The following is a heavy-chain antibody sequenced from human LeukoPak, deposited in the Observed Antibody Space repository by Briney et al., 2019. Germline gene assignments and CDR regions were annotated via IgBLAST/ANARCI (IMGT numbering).Heavy chain of an antibody. Sequence: GGSLRLSCAASGFIFSSHSMNWVRQAPGKWLEWLAYIRYDGSSKYYADFVKGRFTISRDYSKNTLYLHMNSLRAEDTAVYYCARDQAGSGHYADYWGQGTPVAVSS. CDR3: ARDQAGSGHYADY. J-gene: IGHJ4*02. CDR1: GFIFSSHS. CDR2: IRYDGSSK. D-gene: IGHD3-10*01. V-gene: IGHV3-30*02.